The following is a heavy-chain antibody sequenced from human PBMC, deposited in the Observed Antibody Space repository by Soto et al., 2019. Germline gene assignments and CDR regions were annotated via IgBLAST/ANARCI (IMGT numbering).Heavy chain of an antibody. CDR1: GYTFTSYA. CDR2: INAGNGNT. V-gene: IGHV1-3*01. D-gene: IGHD3-16*01. Sequence: ASVKVSCKASGYTFTSYAMHGVRQAPGQRLEWMGWINAGNGNTKYSQKLQGRVTMTTDTSTSTAYMELRSLRSDDTAVYYCARMGDVPYYYYGMDVWGQGTTVTVSS. CDR3: ARMGDVPYYYYGMDV. J-gene: IGHJ6*02.